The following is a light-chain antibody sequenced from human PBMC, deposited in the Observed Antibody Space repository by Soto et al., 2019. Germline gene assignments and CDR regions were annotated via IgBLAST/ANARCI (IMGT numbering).Light chain of an antibody. J-gene: IGKJ5*01. V-gene: IGKV3-15*01. CDR3: QQYNNWPWT. CDR1: QSISDT. Sequence: EIVMTQSPATLSVSQGGRATLSCRASQSISDTLAWYQQKPGQAPRLLIYGASTRATGFPARFSGSGSGTDFTLTISSLQSEDFAVYYCQQYNNWPWTFGQGTRLEI. CDR2: GAS.